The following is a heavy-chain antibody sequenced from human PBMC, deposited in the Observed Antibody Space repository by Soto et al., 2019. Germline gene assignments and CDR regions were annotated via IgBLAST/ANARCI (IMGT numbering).Heavy chain of an antibody. V-gene: IGHV3-23*01. CDR1: GFTFSSYA. Sequence: GGSLRLSCAASGFTFSSYAMSWVRQAPGKGLEWVSAISGSGGSTYYADSVKGRFTISRDNSKNTLYLQMNSLRAEDTAVYYCAKDQSSSEDSSGWPGAYYYYGMDVWGQGTTVTVSS. CDR2: ISGSGGST. D-gene: IGHD6-25*01. CDR3: AKDQSSSEDSSGWPGAYYYYGMDV. J-gene: IGHJ6*02.